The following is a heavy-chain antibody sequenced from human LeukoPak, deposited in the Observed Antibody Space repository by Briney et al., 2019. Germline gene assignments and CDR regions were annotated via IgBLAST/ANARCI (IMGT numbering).Heavy chain of an antibody. CDR1: GYTFAKSDY. J-gene: IGHJ4*02. CDR2: INPSDGTT. V-gene: IGHV1-46*01. CDR3: ARGPTDMGFDS. Sequence: ASVKVSCKASGYTFAKSDYIHWVRQAPGQGLEWMGIINPSDGTTFYAQKFQGRVTMTRDTSTNTAYMELSSLRSEDTAVFYCARGPTDMGFDSWGQGSLVTVSS.